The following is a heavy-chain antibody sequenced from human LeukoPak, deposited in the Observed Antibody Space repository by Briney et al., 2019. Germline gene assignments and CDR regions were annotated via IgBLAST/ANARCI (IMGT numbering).Heavy chain of an antibody. CDR3: ARHFPGDTKKQNWFDP. D-gene: IGHD1/OR15-1a*01. CDR1: GYTFTGYY. Sequence: ASVKVSCKASGYTFTGYYMHWVRQAPGQGLEWMGWINPNSGGTNYAQKFQGRVTMTRDTSISTAYMELSRLRSDDTAVYYCARHFPGDTKKQNWFDPWGQGTLVTVSS. CDR2: INPNSGGT. J-gene: IGHJ5*02. V-gene: IGHV1-2*02.